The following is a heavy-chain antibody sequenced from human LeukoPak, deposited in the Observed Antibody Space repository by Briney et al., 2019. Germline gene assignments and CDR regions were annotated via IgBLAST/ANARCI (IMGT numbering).Heavy chain of an antibody. Sequence: ASVKVSCKASGYTFTSYGISWVRQAPGHRLEWMGWISAYNGNTNYAQKLQGRVTMTTDTSTSTAYMELRSLRSDDTAVYYCARDLRDTAMDLFDYWGQGTLVTVSS. V-gene: IGHV1-18*01. CDR3: ARDLRDTAMDLFDY. CDR1: GYTFTSYG. CDR2: ISAYNGNT. D-gene: IGHD5-18*01. J-gene: IGHJ4*02.